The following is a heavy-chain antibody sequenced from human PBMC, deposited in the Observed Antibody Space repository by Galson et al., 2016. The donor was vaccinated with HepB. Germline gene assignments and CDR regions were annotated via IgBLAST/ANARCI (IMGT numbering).Heavy chain of an antibody. J-gene: IGHJ2*01. D-gene: IGHD1-26*01. Sequence: SETLSLTCTVSGGSVSSGPFSWSWVRQPPGKGVEWIGYLSYSGSSNYNPSLKSRATISVDASKNQFSLTVNSVTAADTAVYYCVGPIVPGSFSRGVDLWGRGTLVTVSS. CDR1: GGSVSSGPFS. CDR3: VGPIVPGSFSRGVDL. V-gene: IGHV4-61*01. CDR2: LSYSGSS.